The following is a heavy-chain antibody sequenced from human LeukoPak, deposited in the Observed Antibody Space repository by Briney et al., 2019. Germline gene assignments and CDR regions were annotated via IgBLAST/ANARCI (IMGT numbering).Heavy chain of an antibody. CDR3: AKDTRLGWFGELLYPDY. J-gene: IGHJ4*02. Sequence: GGSLRLSCAASGFTFDDYGMSWVRQAPGKGLEWVSGINWNGGSTGYADSVKGRFTISRDKSKNTLYLQMNSLRAEDTAVYHCAKDTRLGWFGELLYPDYWGQGTLVTVSS. CDR2: INWNGGST. V-gene: IGHV3-20*01. D-gene: IGHD3-10*01. CDR1: GFTFDDYG.